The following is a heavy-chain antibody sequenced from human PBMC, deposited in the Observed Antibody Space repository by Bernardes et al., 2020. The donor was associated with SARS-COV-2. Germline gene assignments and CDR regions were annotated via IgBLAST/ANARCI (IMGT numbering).Heavy chain of an antibody. CDR2: TYFRSKWYS. CDR1: WDSTSSNSAA. Sequence: PSPSLTIAISWDSTSSNSAAWTLLRQSPARGLEWLGRTYFRSKWYSDYAVSVKGRITINSDTSKNQFSLQLNSVTAEDTAVYYCARTSIVVVPGPLGLGPWGYNYHGMGVWGLGTTVIVSS. D-gene: IGHD2-2*01. CDR3: ARTSIVVVPGPLGLGPWGYNYHGMGV. J-gene: IGHJ6*02. V-gene: IGHV6-1*01.